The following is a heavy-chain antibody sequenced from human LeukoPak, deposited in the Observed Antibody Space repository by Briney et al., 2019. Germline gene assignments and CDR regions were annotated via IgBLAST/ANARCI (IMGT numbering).Heavy chain of an antibody. V-gene: IGHV4-39*01. J-gene: IGHJ4*02. Sequence: SETLSLTCAVSGASVSGSNYYWGWIRQPPGKGLEWIGSMYYSGSTYYNPSLKSRVTISVDTSKNQFSLKLSSVTAADTAVYYCASDSSGYYSFDYWGQGTLVTVSS. CDR3: ASDSSGYYSFDY. D-gene: IGHD3-22*01. CDR2: MYYSGST. CDR1: GASVSGSNYY.